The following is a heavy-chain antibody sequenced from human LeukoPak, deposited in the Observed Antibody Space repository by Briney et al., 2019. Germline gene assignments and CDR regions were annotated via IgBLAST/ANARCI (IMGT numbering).Heavy chain of an antibody. V-gene: IGHV4-31*03. CDR3: AASVTTKPYYFDY. CDR2: IYYSGST. J-gene: IGHJ4*02. CDR1: GGSISSGGYY. D-gene: IGHD4-17*01. Sequence: PSQTLSLICTVSGGSISSGGYYWSWIRQHPGKGLEWIGYIYYSGSTYYNPSLKSRVTISVDTSKNQFSLKLSSVTAADTAVYYCAASVTTKPYYFDYWGQGTLVTVSS.